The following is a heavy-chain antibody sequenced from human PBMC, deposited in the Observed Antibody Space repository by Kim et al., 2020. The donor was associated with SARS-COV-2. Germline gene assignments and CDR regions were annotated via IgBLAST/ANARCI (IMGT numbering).Heavy chain of an antibody. CDR2: VHHSGET. J-gene: IGHJ4*02. CDR1: GDSISGYY. V-gene: IGHV4-59*03. Sequence: SETLSLTCTMSGDSISGYYWGWIRQPPGKGLEWIGYVHHSGETDYNPTLMGRLTISGDSSKNQFSLRLNSVTAADTAFYYCVTGAGWLIDYWGQGTLVPV. CDR3: VTGAGWLIDY. D-gene: IGHD3-9*01.